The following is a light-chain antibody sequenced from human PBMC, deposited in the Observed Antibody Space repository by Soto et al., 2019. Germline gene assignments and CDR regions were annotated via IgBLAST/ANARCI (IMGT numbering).Light chain of an antibody. CDR3: SSYTSSNTGV. Sequence: QSALTQPASVSGSPGQSITISCTGTSSDVGRYNFVSWYQQHPGKAPKLMIYEVSNRPSGVSNRFSGSKSGNTASLTISGLQAEDEADYYCSSYTSSNTGVFGGGTKLTVL. J-gene: IGLJ2*01. CDR2: EVS. V-gene: IGLV2-14*01. CDR1: SSDVGRYNF.